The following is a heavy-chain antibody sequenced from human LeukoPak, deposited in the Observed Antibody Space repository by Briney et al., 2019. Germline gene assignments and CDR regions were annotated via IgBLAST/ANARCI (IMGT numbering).Heavy chain of an antibody. V-gene: IGHV1-24*01. Sequence: ASVKVSCKVSGYTLTELSMHWVRQAPGKGLEWMGGFDPEDGETIYAQKFQGRVTMTEDTSTDTAYMELSSLRSEDTAVYYCATESQYCGGDCHAFDYWGQGTLVTVSS. J-gene: IGHJ4*02. D-gene: IGHD2-21*02. CDR3: ATESQYCGGDCHAFDY. CDR2: FDPEDGET. CDR1: GYTLTELS.